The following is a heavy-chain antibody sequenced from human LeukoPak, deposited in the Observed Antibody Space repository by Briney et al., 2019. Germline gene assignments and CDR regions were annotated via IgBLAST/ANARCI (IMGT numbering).Heavy chain of an antibody. CDR1: GFTFSSHT. D-gene: IGHD6-13*01. CDR3: ATYLTLDST. V-gene: IGHV3-23*01. Sequence: GGSLRLSCAGSGFTFSSHTMSWVRQAPGKGLEWVSLISGRGDTAYHADSVKGRFTISRDNAKNTLYLQMSSLRAEDTAVYYCATYLTLDSTWGQGTLVSVSS. CDR2: ISGRGDTA. J-gene: IGHJ5*02.